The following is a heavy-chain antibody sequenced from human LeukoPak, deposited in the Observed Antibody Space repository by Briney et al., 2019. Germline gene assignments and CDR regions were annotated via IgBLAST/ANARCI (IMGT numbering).Heavy chain of an antibody. Sequence: SETLSLTCTVSGGSISSDYWSWIQQPAGKGLEWIGRIYTSGNTNYNPSLKSRVTMSVDTSKNQFSLKLSSVTAADTAVYYCARTRSGYLADYWGQGTLVTVSS. V-gene: IGHV4-4*07. J-gene: IGHJ4*02. CDR2: IYTSGNT. D-gene: IGHD1-26*01. CDR3: ARTRSGYLADY. CDR1: GGSISSDY.